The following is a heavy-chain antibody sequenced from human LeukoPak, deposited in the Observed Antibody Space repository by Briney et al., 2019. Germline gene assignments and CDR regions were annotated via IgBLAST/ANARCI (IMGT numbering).Heavy chain of an antibody. J-gene: IGHJ4*02. CDR2: TIPIRGMT. V-gene: IGHV1-69*04. CDR1: GGTFGSYG. Sequence: ASVKVSCKISGGTFGSYGISWVRQAPGQGLEWMGRTIPIRGMTNYAQKFQGRDTITADTSTSTAYMELSSLTSEDTAVYFCARGPYDGTFYFDSWGQGTLVIVSS. D-gene: IGHD3-16*01. CDR3: ARGPYDGTFYFDS.